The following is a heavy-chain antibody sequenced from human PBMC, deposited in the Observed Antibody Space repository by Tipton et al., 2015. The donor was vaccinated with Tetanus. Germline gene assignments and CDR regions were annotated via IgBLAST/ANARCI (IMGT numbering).Heavy chain of an antibody. CDR1: GGSIISADHY. D-gene: IGHD2/OR15-2a*01. V-gene: IGHV4-30-4*01. CDR3: ARAAGFLGLTHDF. J-gene: IGHJ4*02. CDR2: IYQTGTT. Sequence: TLSLTCTVSGGSIISADHYWSWIRQPPGKGLEWIGYIYQTGTTYYNPSLKGRVTISMDRSNTQFSLRLDSLTAADTAVYYCARAAGFLGLTHDFWGQGSLVTVSS.